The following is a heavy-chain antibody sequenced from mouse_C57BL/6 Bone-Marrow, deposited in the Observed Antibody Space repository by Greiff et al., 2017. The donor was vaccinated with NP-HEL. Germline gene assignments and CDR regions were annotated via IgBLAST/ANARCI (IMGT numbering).Heavy chain of an antibody. V-gene: IGHV1-69*01. CDR3: ARGGAY. J-gene: IGHJ3*01. CDR1: GYTFTSYW. CDR2: IDPSDSYT. Sequence: VQLQQPGAELVMPGASVKLSCKASGYTFTSYWMHWVKQRPGQGLEWIGEIDPSDSYTNYNQKFKGKSTLTVDKSSSTAYMQLSGLTSEDSAVYYCARGGAYWGQGTLVTVSA.